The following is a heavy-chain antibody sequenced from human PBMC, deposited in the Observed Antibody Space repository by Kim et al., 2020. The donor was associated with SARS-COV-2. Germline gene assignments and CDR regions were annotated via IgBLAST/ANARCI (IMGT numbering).Heavy chain of an antibody. J-gene: IGHJ4*02. CDR2: DGSNK. CDR3: AILSGPDY. V-gene: IGHV3-30*02. D-gene: IGHD3-10*01. Sequence: DGSNKYYAASGQGRFTISRDNSKSTLYLQMKSLRAEDTAVYYCAILSGPDYWGQGTLVTVSS.